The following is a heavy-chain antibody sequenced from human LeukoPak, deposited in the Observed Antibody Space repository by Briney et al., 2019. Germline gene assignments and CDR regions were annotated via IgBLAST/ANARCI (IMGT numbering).Heavy chain of an antibody. J-gene: IGHJ4*02. CDR3: ARDKDCSSTSCYPDFFDY. Sequence: PSETLSLTCTVSGGSISSYYWSWIRQPPGKGLEWIGRIYTSGSTNYNPSLKSRVTISVDTSKNQFSLKLSSVTTADTAVYYCARDKDCSSTSCYPDFFDYWGQGTLVTVSS. V-gene: IGHV4-4*08. CDR2: IYTSGST. D-gene: IGHD2-2*01. CDR1: GGSISSYY.